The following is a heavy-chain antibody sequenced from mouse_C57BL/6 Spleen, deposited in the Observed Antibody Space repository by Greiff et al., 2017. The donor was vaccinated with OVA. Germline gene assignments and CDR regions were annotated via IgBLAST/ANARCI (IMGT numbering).Heavy chain of an antibody. V-gene: IGHV3-6*01. J-gene: IGHJ2*01. CDR3: ARVGTTVKNYFDY. D-gene: IGHD1-1*01. Sequence: ESGPGLVKPSQSLSLTCSVPGYSITSGYYWNWIRQFPGNKLEWMGYISYDGSNNYNPSLKNRISITRDTSKTQFFLKLNSVTTEDTATYYCARVGTTVKNYFDYWGQGTTLTVSS. CDR2: ISYDGSN. CDR1: GYSITSGYY.